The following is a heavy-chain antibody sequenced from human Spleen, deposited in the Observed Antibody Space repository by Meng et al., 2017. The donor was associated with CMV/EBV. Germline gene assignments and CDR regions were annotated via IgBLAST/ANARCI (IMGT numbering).Heavy chain of an antibody. J-gene: IGHJ6*02. D-gene: IGHD6-19*01. CDR2: IAVDRGNT. V-gene: IGHV1-58*01. CDR1: GFTFSSSA. Sequence: SVKVSCKASGFTFSSSAVQWVRRARGQRLEWIGWIAVDRGNTNSAQKFQERVTISRDRSSSTAFMELRSLRAEDTAVYYWAADPWGSGWTAGAYGVDVWGQGTTVTVSS. CDR3: AADPWGSGWTAGAYGVDV.